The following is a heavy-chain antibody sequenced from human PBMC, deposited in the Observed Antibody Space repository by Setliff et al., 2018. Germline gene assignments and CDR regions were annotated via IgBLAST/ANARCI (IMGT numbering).Heavy chain of an antibody. D-gene: IGHD1-1*01. CDR1: GGSINSPY. Sequence: SETLSLTCTVSGGSINSPYWSWVRQPPGKGLEWIGYISDSGSTNYNPSLKNRVTILMDTSKTQFSLKLTTVTAADTAVYFCAREGTPGPTNGNWFDPWGQGALVTVSS. J-gene: IGHJ5*02. V-gene: IGHV4-59*11. CDR2: ISDSGST. CDR3: AREGTPGPTNGNWFDP.